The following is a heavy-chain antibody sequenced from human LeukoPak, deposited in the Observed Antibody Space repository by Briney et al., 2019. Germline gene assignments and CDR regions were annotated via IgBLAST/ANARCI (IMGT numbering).Heavy chain of an antibody. V-gene: IGHV4-30-4*08. CDR3: ARVGDCSSTSCSN. D-gene: IGHD2-2*01. Sequence: SETLSLTCTVSGGSISSGDYYWSWIRQPPGKGLEWIGHIYYSGSTYYNPSLKSRVTISVDTSKNQFSLKLSSVTAADTAVYYCARVGDCSSTSCSNWGQGTLVTVSS. J-gene: IGHJ4*02. CDR2: IYYSGST. CDR1: GGSISSGDYY.